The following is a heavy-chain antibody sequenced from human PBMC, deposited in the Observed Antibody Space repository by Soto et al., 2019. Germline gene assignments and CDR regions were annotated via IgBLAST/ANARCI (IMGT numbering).Heavy chain of an antibody. CDR1: GYSFTSYW. V-gene: IGHV5-51*01. Sequence: GESLKISCQGSGYSFTSYWIGWVRQMPGKGLEWMGIIYPGDSDTRYSPSFQGQVTISADKSISTAYLQWSSLKASDTAMYSCASSGIGESAYYYYGMDVWGQGTTVTVSS. D-gene: IGHD3-10*01. CDR3: ASSGIGESAYYYYGMDV. J-gene: IGHJ6*02. CDR2: IYPGDSDT.